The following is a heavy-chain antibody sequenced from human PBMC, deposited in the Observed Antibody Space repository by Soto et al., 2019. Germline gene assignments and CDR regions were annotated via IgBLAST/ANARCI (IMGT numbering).Heavy chain of an antibody. CDR1: GYSFTSYY. D-gene: IGHD6-6*01. CDR2: INLGGGGA. Sequence: QVQLVQSRAEVKKPGASVKVSCKASGYSFTSYYMHWVRQAPGQGLEWMGIINLGGGGAIYAQKFQGRVTMTRDTSTNTVYMELGSLRSEDTAVYYCTRGSQYSSSFDYWGQGTLVPVSS. V-gene: IGHV1-46*03. J-gene: IGHJ4*02. CDR3: TRGSQYSSSFDY.